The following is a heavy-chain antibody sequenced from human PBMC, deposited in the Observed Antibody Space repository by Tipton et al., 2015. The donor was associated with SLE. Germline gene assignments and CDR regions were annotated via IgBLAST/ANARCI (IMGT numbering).Heavy chain of an antibody. D-gene: IGHD3-3*01. CDR2: ISSSSSYI. J-gene: IGHJ5*02. V-gene: IGHV3-21*01. Sequence: SLRLSCAASGFTFSIYNMNWVRQAPGKGLEWVSSISSSSSYIYYADSVKGRFTISRDNAKNSLYLQMNSLRVEDTAVYYCAREGPLRFLERLPTHWFDPWGQGTLVTVSS. CDR3: AREGPLRFLERLPTHWFDP. CDR1: GFTFSIYN.